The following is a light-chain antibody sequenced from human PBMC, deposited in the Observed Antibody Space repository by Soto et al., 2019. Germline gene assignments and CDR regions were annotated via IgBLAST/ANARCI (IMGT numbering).Light chain of an antibody. J-gene: IGLJ2*01. CDR2: RNH. CDR3: AAWDDSLRAVV. CDR1: GSNIGTHA. Sequence: QSVLTQSPSESATPGQRVTISCSGSGSNIGTHAVNWYQQVPGTAPTLLIFRNHQRPSGVPDRFSGSKSGTSASLAISGPQSEDEADYYCAAWDDSLRAVVFGGRTKLTVL. V-gene: IGLV1-44*01.